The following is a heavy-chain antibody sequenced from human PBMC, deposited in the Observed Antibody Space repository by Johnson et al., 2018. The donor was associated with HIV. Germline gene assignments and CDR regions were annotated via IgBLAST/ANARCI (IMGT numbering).Heavy chain of an antibody. J-gene: IGHJ3*02. Sequence: VQLVESGGGVVQPGRSLRLSCAASGFTFSSYAMHWVRQAPGKGLEWVAVISYDGSNKYYADSVKGRFTISRDNSKNTLYLQMHSLRPEDTAVYYCATIWPGNFAFDIWGQGTMVTVSS. D-gene: IGHD2-2*02. CDR1: GFTFSSYA. CDR2: ISYDGSNK. CDR3: ATIWPGNFAFDI. V-gene: IGHV3-30*14.